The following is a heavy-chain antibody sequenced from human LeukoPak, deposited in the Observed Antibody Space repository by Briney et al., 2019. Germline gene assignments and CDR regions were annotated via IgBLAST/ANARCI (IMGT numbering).Heavy chain of an antibody. Sequence: ASVKVSCKASGYTFTSYDINWVRQATGQGPEWMGWMSPNSGNTGYAQKFQGRVTMTRSASMSTAYMELSSLRSEDTAVYYCARGPPNWGYDYWGQGTLVTVSS. V-gene: IGHV1-8*01. CDR2: MSPNSGNT. D-gene: IGHD7-27*01. CDR3: ARGPPNWGYDY. J-gene: IGHJ4*02. CDR1: GYTFTSYD.